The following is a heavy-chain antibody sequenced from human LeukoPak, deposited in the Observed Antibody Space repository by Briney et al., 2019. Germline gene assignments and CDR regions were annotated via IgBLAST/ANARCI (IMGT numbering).Heavy chain of an antibody. CDR1: GYTFTSYG. Sequence: ASVKVSCKASGYTFTSYGINWVRQAPGQGPEWMGWISAYNDNTNYAQKFQGRVTMTTDTSTSTAYMELRSLRSDDTAVYYCARVRALLWFGEPDWFDPWGQGTLVTVSS. D-gene: IGHD3-10*01. CDR2: ISAYNDNT. CDR3: ARVRALLWFGEPDWFDP. J-gene: IGHJ5*02. V-gene: IGHV1-18*01.